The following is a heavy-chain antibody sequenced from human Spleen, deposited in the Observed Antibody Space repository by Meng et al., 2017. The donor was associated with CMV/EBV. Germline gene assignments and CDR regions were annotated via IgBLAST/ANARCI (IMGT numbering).Heavy chain of an antibody. CDR2: TYYRRRT. CDR1: GGSIHSSSFS. J-gene: IGHJ4*02. CDR3: AAHSKSFDY. D-gene: IGHD2/OR15-2a*01. V-gene: IGHV4-39*01. Sequence: LTGSISGGSIHSSSFSWGWNRQPPGKGLEWIVSTYYRRRTYYNPSLKSRVTTSVDASKSQVSLKLSFVTASDTAVYYCAAHSKSFDYWGQGALVTVS.